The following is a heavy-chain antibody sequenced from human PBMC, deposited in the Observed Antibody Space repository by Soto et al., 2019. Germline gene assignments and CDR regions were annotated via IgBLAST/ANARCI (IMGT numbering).Heavy chain of an antibody. V-gene: IGHV3-23*01. CDR2: ISGSGGST. D-gene: IGHD6-19*01. CDR3: AKSVGSGWYYFDY. Sequence: TGGSLRLSCAASGFTFSSYAMSWVRQAPGKGLEWVSAISGSGGSTYYADSVKGRFTISRDNSKNTLYLQMNSLRAEDTAVYYCAKSVGSGWYYFDYWGQGTLVTVSS. CDR1: GFTFSSYA. J-gene: IGHJ4*02.